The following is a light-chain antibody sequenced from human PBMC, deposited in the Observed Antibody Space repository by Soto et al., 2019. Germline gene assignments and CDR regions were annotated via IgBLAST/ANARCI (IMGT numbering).Light chain of an antibody. CDR1: SSDVGDYNY. Sequence: QSVLTQPASVSGSPGQSITISCTGTSSDVGDYNYVSWYQHHPGKAPKLIIYEVTNRPSGVSNRFSGSKSGNTASLTISGLQAVDEADYYCSSYTSSSTRVFGTGTKVTVL. CDR3: SSYTSSSTRV. V-gene: IGLV2-14*01. J-gene: IGLJ1*01. CDR2: EVT.